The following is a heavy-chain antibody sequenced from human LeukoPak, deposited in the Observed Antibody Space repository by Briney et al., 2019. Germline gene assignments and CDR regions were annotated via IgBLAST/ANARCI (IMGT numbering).Heavy chain of an antibody. CDR1: GFTFSNYA. V-gene: IGHV3-23*01. CDR3: AKGPASTWYKYYFDY. CDR2: ISGSAGST. Sequence: GGSLRLSCAASGFTFSNYAMSWVRQAPGKGLEWVSAISGSAGSTYYADPVKGRFTISRDNSRNTLYLQMNSLRAEDTALYYCAKGPASTWYKYYFDYWGQGTLVTVSS. D-gene: IGHD6-13*01. J-gene: IGHJ4*02.